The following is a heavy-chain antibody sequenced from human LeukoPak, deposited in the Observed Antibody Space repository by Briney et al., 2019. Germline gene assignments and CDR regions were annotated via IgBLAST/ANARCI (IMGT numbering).Heavy chain of an antibody. D-gene: IGHD6-19*01. CDR3: AKYGNSGWVIDN. V-gene: IGHV4-59*08. Sequence: SETLSLTCTVSGGSISSYYWSWIRQPQGKGLEYIGYIYYTGGTNYNPSLKSRVTISVDTSKNQFSLKLTSVTAADTAVYFCAKYGNSGWVIDNWGQGTLVTVSS. CDR1: GGSISSYY. CDR2: IYYTGGT. J-gene: IGHJ4*02.